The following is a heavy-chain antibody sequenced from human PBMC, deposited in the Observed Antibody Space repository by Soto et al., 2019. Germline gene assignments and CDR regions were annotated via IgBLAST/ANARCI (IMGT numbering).Heavy chain of an antibody. CDR1: GYTFTSYA. V-gene: IGHV1-3*01. Sequence: SVKGSCKASGYTFTSYAMHWVRQAPVQRLEWMGWINAGNGNTKYSQKFQGRVTITRDTSASTAYMELSSLRSEDTAVYYCARNEPSLVVVPAASSYYYYYGMDVWGQGTTVTVSS. CDR3: ARNEPSLVVVPAASSYYYYYGMDV. CDR2: INAGNGNT. D-gene: IGHD2-2*01. J-gene: IGHJ6*02.